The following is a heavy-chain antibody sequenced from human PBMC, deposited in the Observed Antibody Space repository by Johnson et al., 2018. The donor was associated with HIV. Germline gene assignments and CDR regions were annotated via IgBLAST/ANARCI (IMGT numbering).Heavy chain of an antibody. CDR2: IGVTSDT. Sequence: VQLVESGGGLVQPGGSLRLSCAASGFTFSIYDMHWVRQTTGKGLEWVSAIGVTSDTYYPGSVKGRFTISRDNAKKSLYLQMNSLRAEDTAVYYCARANSTWDAFDIWGQGTMVTVSS. CDR1: GFTFSIYD. J-gene: IGHJ3*02. CDR3: ARANSTWDAFDI. D-gene: IGHD6-13*01. V-gene: IGHV3-13*01.